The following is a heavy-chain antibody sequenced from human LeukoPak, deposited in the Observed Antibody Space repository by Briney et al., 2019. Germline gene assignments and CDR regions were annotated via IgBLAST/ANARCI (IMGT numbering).Heavy chain of an antibody. CDR2: ITAYNGNA. CDR3: ARDLGIAARRGGDY. D-gene: IGHD6-6*01. V-gene: IGHV1-18*01. J-gene: IGHJ4*02. Sequence: ASVKVSCKASGYTFTSYGISWVRQAPGQGLEWMAWITAYNGNANYAQKLQGRVTMTTDTSTSTAYMELRSLRSDDTAVYYCARDLGIAARRGGDYWGQGTLVTVSS. CDR1: GYTFTSYG.